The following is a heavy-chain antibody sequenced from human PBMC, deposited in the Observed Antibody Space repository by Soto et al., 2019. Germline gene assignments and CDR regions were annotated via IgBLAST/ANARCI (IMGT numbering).Heavy chain of an antibody. Sequence: GGSLRLSCAASGFIFSDYYMSWNRQAPGKGLEWVSYISSSGSHTYYADSVKGRFTISRDNAKNSLYLQMNSLRAEDTAVYYCARDLEGSSWLDYWGQGTLVTVSS. CDR2: ISSSGSHT. J-gene: IGHJ4*02. D-gene: IGHD6-13*01. CDR1: GFIFSDYY. CDR3: ARDLEGSSWLDY. V-gene: IGHV3-11*01.